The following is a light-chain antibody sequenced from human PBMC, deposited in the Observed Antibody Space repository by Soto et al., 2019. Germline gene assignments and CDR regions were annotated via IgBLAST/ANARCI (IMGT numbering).Light chain of an antibody. J-gene: IGKJ5*01. CDR3: QQYGSSLIA. CDR2: GAS. Sequence: EIVLTQSQGTLPLSPEETTNLSGKTSQSVSSSYLAWYQQKPAQAPRLLIYGASSRATGIPDRFSGSGSGTDFTLTISRLEPEDFSVYYCQQYGSSLIAFGQGTRLEIK. CDR1: QSVSSSY. V-gene: IGKV3-20*01.